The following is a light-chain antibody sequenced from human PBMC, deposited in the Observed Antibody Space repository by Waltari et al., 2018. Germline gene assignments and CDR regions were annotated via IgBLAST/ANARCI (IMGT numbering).Light chain of an antibody. J-gene: IGLJ2*01. V-gene: IGLV2-14*03. Sequence: QSALTQPASVSGSPGQSTPLSCTRPSRDIGRYNYVSCFQHHPGKAPKLMIFDVNNRPSGVSNRFSGSKSGNTASLTISGLQAEDEADYYCSSYTTTSSLLVVFGGGTKLTVL. CDR3: SSYTTTSSLLVV. CDR1: SRDIGRYNY. CDR2: DVN.